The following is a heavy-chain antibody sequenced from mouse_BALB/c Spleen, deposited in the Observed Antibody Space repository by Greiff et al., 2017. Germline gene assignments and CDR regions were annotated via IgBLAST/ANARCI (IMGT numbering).Heavy chain of an antibody. V-gene: IGHV1-14*01. CDR1: GYTFTSYV. CDR3: AREAYGNYGGAWFAY. J-gene: IGHJ3*01. D-gene: IGHD2-1*01. Sequence: EVKLVESGPELVKPGASVKMSCKASGYTFTSYVMHWVKQKPGQGLEWIGYINPYNDGTKYNEKFKGKATLTSDKSSSTAYMELSSLTSEDSAVYYCAREAYGNYGGAWFAYWGQGTLVTVSA. CDR2: INPYNDGT.